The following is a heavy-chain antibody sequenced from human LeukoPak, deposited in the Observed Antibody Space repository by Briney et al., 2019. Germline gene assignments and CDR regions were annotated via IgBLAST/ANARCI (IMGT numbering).Heavy chain of an antibody. D-gene: IGHD3-10*01. CDR1: GGSVSSTTYY. CDR2: INYNGST. Sequence: PSETLSLTCTVSGGSVSSTTYYWSWIRQPPGKGLEWIASINYNGSTYYNPSLKSRVTISVDTSENQFSLKLSSVTAADTAVYYCARYVVYSSGKYYFDYWGQGTLVTVSS. V-gene: IGHV4-39*01. CDR3: ARYVVYSSGKYYFDY. J-gene: IGHJ4*02.